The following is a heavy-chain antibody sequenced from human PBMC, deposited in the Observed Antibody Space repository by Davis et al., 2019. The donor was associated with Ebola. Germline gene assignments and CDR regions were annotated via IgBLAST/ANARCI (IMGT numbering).Heavy chain of an antibody. J-gene: IGHJ3*02. CDR2: LGTSADT. Sequence: GESLKISCAASGFTFSIYGMHWVRQAPGKGLEWVSTLGTSADTYYADSVKGRFTISRDNSKNTLYLQMNGLRVEDTAIYYCAKDTSNIWFDIWGQGTNVTVSS. V-gene: IGHV3-23*01. D-gene: IGHD1-26*01. CDR1: GFTFSIYG. CDR3: AKDTSNIWFDI.